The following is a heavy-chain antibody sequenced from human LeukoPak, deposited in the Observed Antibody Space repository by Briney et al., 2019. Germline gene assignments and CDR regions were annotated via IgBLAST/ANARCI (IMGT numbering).Heavy chain of an antibody. J-gene: IGHJ4*02. Sequence: PGGSLRLSCAASGFTFSSYWMSWVRQAPGKGLEWVSVIYSGGSTYYADSVKGRFTISRDNSKNTLYLQMNSLRAEDTAVYYCARDRQEPDERGIAYWGQGTLVTVSS. V-gene: IGHV3-66*01. CDR1: GFTFSSYW. CDR2: IYSGGST. CDR3: ARDRQEPDERGIAY. D-gene: IGHD3-16*01.